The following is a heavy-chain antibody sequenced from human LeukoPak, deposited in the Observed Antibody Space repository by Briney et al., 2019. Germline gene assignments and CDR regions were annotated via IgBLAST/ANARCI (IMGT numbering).Heavy chain of an antibody. Sequence: PSETLSLTCTVSGGSISSSIYYWGWIRQPPGKGLEWVGSLYYSGSPYSTPSLKSRVTISVDTSKNHFSLKLSSVTAADTAVYYCASLGYSYGYGFDYWGQGTLVMVSS. CDR3: ASLGYSYGYGFDY. CDR2: LYYSGSP. CDR1: GGSISSSIYY. V-gene: IGHV4-39*02. D-gene: IGHD5-18*01. J-gene: IGHJ4*02.